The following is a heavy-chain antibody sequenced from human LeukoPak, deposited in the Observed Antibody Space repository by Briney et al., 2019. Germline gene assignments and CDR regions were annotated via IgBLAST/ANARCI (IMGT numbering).Heavy chain of an antibody. CDR3: ARGITGHRSNWFDP. CDR1: GYTFTSYD. Sequence: ASVRVSCKASGYTFTSYDINWVRQTTGQGLEWMGWMNPNSGNTGYAQKFQGRVTITRNTSISTAYMELSSLRSEDTAVYYCARGITGHRSNWFDPWGQGTLVTVSS. V-gene: IGHV1-8*03. D-gene: IGHD1-20*01. J-gene: IGHJ5*02. CDR2: MNPNSGNT.